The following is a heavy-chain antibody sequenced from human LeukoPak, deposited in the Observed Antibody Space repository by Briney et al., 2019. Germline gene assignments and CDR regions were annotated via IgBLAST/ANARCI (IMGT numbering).Heavy chain of an antibody. CDR3: ARRGSGYDLVGYFDY. D-gene: IGHD5-12*01. J-gene: IGHJ4*02. Sequence: GGSLRLSCAASGFTFSSYWMSWVHQAPGKGLEWVANIKQDGSEKNYVDSVKGRFTISRDNAKNSLYLQMNSLRAEDTAVYYCARRGSGYDLVGYFDYWGQGTLVTVSS. CDR2: IKQDGSEK. V-gene: IGHV3-7*01. CDR1: GFTFSSYW.